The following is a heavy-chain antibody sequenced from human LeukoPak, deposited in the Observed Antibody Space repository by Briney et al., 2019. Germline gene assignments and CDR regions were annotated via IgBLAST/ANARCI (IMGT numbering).Heavy chain of an antibody. Sequence: ASVKVSCKASGYTFTDHFMHWVRQAPGQGLEWMGCINVYSGGAHYAQKFQGRLSMTRDTSLNTAYMELSSLRSDDTAVYYCARDILGRSNGGSNYFGMEVWGQGTTVTVSS. CDR3: ARDILGRSNGGSNYFGMEV. CDR2: INVYSGGA. D-gene: IGHD2-15*01. J-gene: IGHJ6*02. CDR1: GYTFTDHF. V-gene: IGHV1-2*02.